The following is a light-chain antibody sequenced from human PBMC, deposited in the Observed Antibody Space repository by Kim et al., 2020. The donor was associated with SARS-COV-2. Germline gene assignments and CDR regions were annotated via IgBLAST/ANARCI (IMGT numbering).Light chain of an antibody. CDR1: QTISSNY. Sequence: EIVLTQSPGTLSLSPGERATLSCRASQTISSNYLVWYQQKPGQAPRVLIYSASRRATGIPDRFSGSGSGTDFALTINRLEPEDFAVDYCQQYDSPPSTFGGGTKVDIK. CDR2: SAS. J-gene: IGKJ4*01. V-gene: IGKV3-20*01. CDR3: QQYDSPPST.